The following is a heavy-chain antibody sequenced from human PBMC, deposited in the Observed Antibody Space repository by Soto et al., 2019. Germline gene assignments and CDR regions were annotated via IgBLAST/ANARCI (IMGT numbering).Heavy chain of an antibody. J-gene: IGHJ4*02. CDR1: GGSFSGYY. CDR2: INHSGST. Sequence: QVQLQQWGAGLLKPSETLSLTCAVYGGSFSGYYWSWIRQPPGKGLEWIGEINHSGSTNYNPSLKSRVTISVDTSKNQFSLKLSSVTAADTAVYYCARVFFGYYGSGSCFDYWGPGTLVTVSS. D-gene: IGHD3-10*01. CDR3: ARVFFGYYGSGSCFDY. V-gene: IGHV4-34*01.